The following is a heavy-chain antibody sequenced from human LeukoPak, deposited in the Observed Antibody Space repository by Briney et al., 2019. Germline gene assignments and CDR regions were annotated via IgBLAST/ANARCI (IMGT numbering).Heavy chain of an antibody. V-gene: IGHV1-24*01. Sequence: ASVKVSCKVSGYTLTELSMHWVRQAPGKGLEWMGGFDPEDGETIYAQKFQGRVTMTEDTSTDTAYMELSSLRSEDTAVYYCVTVLNLLLRDRRPLNYWGQGTLVTVSS. CDR2: FDPEDGET. D-gene: IGHD2/OR15-2a*01. CDR1: GYTLTELS. CDR3: VTVLNLLLRDRRPLNY. J-gene: IGHJ4*02.